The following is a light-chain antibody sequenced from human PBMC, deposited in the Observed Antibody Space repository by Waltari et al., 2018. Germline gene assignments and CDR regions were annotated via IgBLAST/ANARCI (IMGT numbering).Light chain of an antibody. CDR2: GAS. V-gene: IGKV3-20*01. CDR3: QQYSSSPRT. Sequence: EIELTQSQATLFLSPGEQATPTSRAGKRINNYLARFHQKPGQAPRLLIHGASSRATGIPDRISGSGSGTDFTLTISGREPQDFAVYYCQQYSSSPRTFGPGTKVDIK. CDR1: KRINNY. J-gene: IGKJ3*01.